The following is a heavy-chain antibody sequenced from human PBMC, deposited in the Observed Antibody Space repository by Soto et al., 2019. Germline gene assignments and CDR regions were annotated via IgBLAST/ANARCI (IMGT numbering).Heavy chain of an antibody. V-gene: IGHV3-74*01. CDR2: INSDGSGP. D-gene: IGHD2-21*02. Sequence: GGSLRLSCAASGFTFCSYWMHWVRQGPGKGLVWVSLINSDGSGPTYADSVKGRFTISRDNAKNTLYLQMNSLRAEDTAVYYCARGDGGYFQHWGQGTLVTVSS. CDR3: ARGDGGYFQH. J-gene: IGHJ1*01. CDR1: GFTFCSYW.